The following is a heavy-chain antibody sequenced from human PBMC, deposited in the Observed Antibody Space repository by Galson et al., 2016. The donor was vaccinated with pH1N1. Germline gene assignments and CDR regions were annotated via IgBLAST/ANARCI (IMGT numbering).Heavy chain of an antibody. Sequence: SLRLSCAASGFIFRDYWMSWVRQAPGKGLEWVANIKEDGSEKYYVDSVTGRFTVSRDNAKESLFLQMDSLRVEDTAVYYCAGVSSWYYVDPWGQGTLVAVSS. CDR3: AGVSSWYYVDP. J-gene: IGHJ5*02. CDR1: GFIFRDYW. CDR2: IKEDGSEK. D-gene: IGHD6-13*01. V-gene: IGHV3-7*01.